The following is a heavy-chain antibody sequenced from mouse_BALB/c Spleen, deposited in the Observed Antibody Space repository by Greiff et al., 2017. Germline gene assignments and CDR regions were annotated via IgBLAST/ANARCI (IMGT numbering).Heavy chain of an antibody. J-gene: IGHJ2*01. CDR3: ARGLLRGYYFDY. CDR2: INPSTGYT. D-gene: IGHD2-3*01. Sequence: QVQLQQSGAELAKPGASVKMSCKASGYTFTSYWMHWVKQRPGQGLEWIGYINPSTGYTEYNQKFKDKATLTADKSSSTAYMQLSSLTSEDSAVYYCARGLLRGYYFDYWGQGTTLTVSS. V-gene: IGHV1-7*01. CDR1: GYTFTSYW.